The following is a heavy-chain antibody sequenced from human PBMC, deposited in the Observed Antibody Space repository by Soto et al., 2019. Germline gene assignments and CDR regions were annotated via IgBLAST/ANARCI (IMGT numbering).Heavy chain of an antibody. D-gene: IGHD6-19*01. CDR1: GAALSSGGYF. V-gene: IGHV4-61*08. Sequence: PSDTLALTCTVSGAALSSGGYFYTWVRQPPGKGLEWLGYLYYSGGTNYNPSLKSRVTISLDKSKSQFSLRLISVTAADTAVYYCTREQSDDNYFDPWGQGTPVTVPS. CDR3: TREQSDDNYFDP. J-gene: IGHJ5*02. CDR2: LYYSGGT.